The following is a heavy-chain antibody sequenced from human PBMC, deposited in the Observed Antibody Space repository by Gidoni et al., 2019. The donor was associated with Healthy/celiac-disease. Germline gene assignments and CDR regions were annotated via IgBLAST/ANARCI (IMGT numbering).Heavy chain of an antibody. CDR3: ARDSTLLTMVRDNLNYYYYGMDV. CDR1: GFTFSSYS. D-gene: IGHD3-10*01. Sequence: EVQLVESGGGLVKPGGSLRLSCAASGFTFSSYSMNWVRQAPGKGLEWVSSISSSSSYIYYAASVKGRFTISRDNAKNSLYLQLNSLRAEDTAVYYCARDSTLLTMVRDNLNYYYYGMDVWGQGTTVTVSS. CDR2: ISSSSSYI. V-gene: IGHV3-21*01. J-gene: IGHJ6*02.